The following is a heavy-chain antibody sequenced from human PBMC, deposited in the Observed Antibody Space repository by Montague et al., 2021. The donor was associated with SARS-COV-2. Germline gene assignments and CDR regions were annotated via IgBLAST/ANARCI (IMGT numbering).Heavy chain of an antibody. CDR2: IYYSGST. CDR3: ARGAGRGIGYEKYYYYYYGMNV. D-gene: IGHD5-12*01. V-gene: IGHV4-59*01. CDR1: GGSISSYY. J-gene: IGHJ6*02. Sequence: SETLSLTCTVSGGSISSYYWIWIRQPPGKGLEWIGYIYYSGSTNYNPSLKSRVTISVDTSKNQFSLKLSSVTAADTAVYYCARGAGRGIGYEKYYYYYYGMNVWGQGTTVTVSS.